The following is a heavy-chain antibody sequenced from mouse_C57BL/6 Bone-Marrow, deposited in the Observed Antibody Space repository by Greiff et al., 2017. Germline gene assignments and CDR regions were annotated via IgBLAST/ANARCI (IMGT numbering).Heavy chain of an antibody. Sequence: VQLQQPGAELVKPGASVKLSCKASGYTFTSYWMQWVKQRPGQGLEWIGEIDPSDSYTNYNQKFQGKTTLTVDTSSSTAYMQLSSLTSEDSAVYYCARWGYDYENYFDYWGQGTTLTVSS. CDR3: ARWGYDYENYFDY. CDR1: GYTFTSYW. J-gene: IGHJ2*01. V-gene: IGHV1-50*01. D-gene: IGHD2-4*01. CDR2: IDPSDSYT.